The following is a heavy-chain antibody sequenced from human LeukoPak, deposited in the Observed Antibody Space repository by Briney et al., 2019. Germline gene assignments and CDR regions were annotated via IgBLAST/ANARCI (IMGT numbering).Heavy chain of an antibody. CDR2: ISYDGSNK. J-gene: IGHJ5*02. CDR1: GFTFSSYA. Sequence: GGSLRLSCAASGFTFSSYAMHWVRQAPGKGLEWVAVISYDGSNKYYADSVKGRFTISRDNSKNTLYLQMNSLRAEDTAVYYCAKDQTLGTWGQGTLVTVSS. V-gene: IGHV3-30-3*02. CDR3: AKDQTLGT.